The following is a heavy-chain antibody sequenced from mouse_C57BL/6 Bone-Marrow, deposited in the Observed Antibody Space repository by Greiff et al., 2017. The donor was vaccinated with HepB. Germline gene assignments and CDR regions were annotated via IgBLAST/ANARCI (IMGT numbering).Heavy chain of an antibody. CDR1: GYTFTSYW. J-gene: IGHJ4*01. D-gene: IGHD2-4*01. CDR2: IDPSDSYT. V-gene: IGHV1-50*01. Sequence: QVQLKQPGTELVKPGASVKLSCKASGYTFTSYWMQWVKQRPGQGLEWIGEIDPSDSYTNYNQKFKGKATLTVDTSSSTAYMQLSSLTSEDSAVYYCARGVYYDSYAMDYWGQGTSVTVSS. CDR3: ARGVYYDSYAMDY.